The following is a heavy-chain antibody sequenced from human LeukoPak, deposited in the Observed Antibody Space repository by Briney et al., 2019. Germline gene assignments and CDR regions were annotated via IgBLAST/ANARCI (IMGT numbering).Heavy chain of an antibody. CDR2: INHSGST. CDR1: GGSISSGSYY. J-gene: IGHJ3*02. D-gene: IGHD3-10*01. V-gene: IGHV4-39*07. Sequence: SETLSLTCTVSGGSISSGSYYWSWIRQPPGKGLEWIGEINHSGSTNYNPSLKSRVTISVDTSKNQFSLKLSSVTAADTAVYYCARFHPRGSGSYRRAFDIWGQGTMVTVSS. CDR3: ARFHPRGSGSYRRAFDI.